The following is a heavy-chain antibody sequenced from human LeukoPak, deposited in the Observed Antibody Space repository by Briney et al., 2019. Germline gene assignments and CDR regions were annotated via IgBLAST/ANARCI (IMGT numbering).Heavy chain of an antibody. D-gene: IGHD6-13*01. Sequence: GRSLRLSCVASGFTFDDYAMHWVRQGPGMGLEWVSGISWNSGRTDYVDSVKGRFTISRDNAKNSLYLQMNTLRPEDMALYYCVKDRSYSSTFGFDMWGQGTMVTVSS. J-gene: IGHJ3*02. CDR2: ISWNSGRT. V-gene: IGHV3-9*03. CDR1: GFTFDDYA. CDR3: VKDRSYSSTFGFDM.